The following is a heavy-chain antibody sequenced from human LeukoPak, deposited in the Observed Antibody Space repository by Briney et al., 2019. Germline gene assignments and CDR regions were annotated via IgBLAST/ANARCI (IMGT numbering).Heavy chain of an antibody. Sequence: SETLSLTCTVSGYSISSGYYWGWIRQPPGKWLEWIGSIYHSGSTYYNPSLKSRVTISVDTSKNQFSLKLSSVTAADTAVYYCARGGGPLNAFDIWGQGTMVTVSS. D-gene: IGHD3-16*01. CDR3: ARGGGPLNAFDI. J-gene: IGHJ3*02. CDR2: IYHSGST. CDR1: GYSISSGYY. V-gene: IGHV4-38-2*02.